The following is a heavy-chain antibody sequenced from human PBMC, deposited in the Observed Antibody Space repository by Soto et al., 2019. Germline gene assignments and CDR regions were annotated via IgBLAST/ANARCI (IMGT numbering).Heavy chain of an antibody. V-gene: IGHV4-30-2*01. Sequence: PSETLSLTCAVSGGSISSGGYSWSWIRQPPGKGLEWIGYIYHSGSTYYNPSLKSRVTISVDRSKNQFSLKLSSVTAADTAVYYCARGGATAMGEHSSSWHKYYGMDVWGQGTKVTVYS. J-gene: IGHJ6*02. CDR2: IYHSGST. CDR1: GGSISSGGYS. CDR3: ARGGATAMGEHSSSWHKYYGMDV. D-gene: IGHD6-13*01.